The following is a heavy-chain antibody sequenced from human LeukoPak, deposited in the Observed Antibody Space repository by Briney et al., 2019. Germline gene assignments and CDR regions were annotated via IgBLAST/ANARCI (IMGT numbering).Heavy chain of an antibody. Sequence: GASLQISCKGSGYSFTSYWIGWVRPLPGKGLEWMGIIYPGDSDTRYSPSFQGQVTISADKSISTAYLQWSSLKASDTAMYYCARQGVMEGIVVVPAAKGWFDPWGQGTLVTVSS. V-gene: IGHV5-51*01. D-gene: IGHD2-2*01. CDR1: GYSFTSYW. CDR3: ARQGVMEGIVVVPAAKGWFDP. J-gene: IGHJ5*02. CDR2: IYPGDSDT.